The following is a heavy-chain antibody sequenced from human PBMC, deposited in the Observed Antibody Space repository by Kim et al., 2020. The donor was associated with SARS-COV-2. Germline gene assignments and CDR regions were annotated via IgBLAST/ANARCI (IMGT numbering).Heavy chain of an antibody. CDR1: GYSFTSYW. V-gene: IGHV5-51*01. CDR2: IYPGDSDT. CDR3: ARRPKRITIFGVVIDAFDI. Sequence: GESLKISCKGSGYSFTSYWIGWVRQMPGKGLEWMGIIYPGDSDTRYSPSFQGQVTISADKSISTAYLQWSSLKASDTAMYYCARRPKRITIFGVVIDAFDIWGQGTMVTVSS. D-gene: IGHD3-3*01. J-gene: IGHJ3*02.